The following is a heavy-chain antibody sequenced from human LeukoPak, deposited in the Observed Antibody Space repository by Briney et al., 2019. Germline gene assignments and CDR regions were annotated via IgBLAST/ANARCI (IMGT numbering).Heavy chain of an antibody. D-gene: IGHD3-3*01. CDR2: ISSSSSYI. J-gene: IGHJ4*02. CDR3: ARDLSHVLRFLEWPDEFDY. Sequence: GGSLRLSCAASGFTFSSYSMNWVRQAPGKGLEWVSSISSSSSYIYYADSVKGRFTISRDNAKNSLYLQMNSLRAEDTAVYYCARDLSHVLRFLEWPDEFDYWGQGTLVTVSS. V-gene: IGHV3-21*01. CDR1: GFTFSSYS.